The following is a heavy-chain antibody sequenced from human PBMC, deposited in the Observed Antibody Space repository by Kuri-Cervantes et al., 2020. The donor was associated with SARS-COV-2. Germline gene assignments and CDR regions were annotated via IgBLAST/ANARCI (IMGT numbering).Heavy chain of an antibody. J-gene: IGHJ4*02. CDR3: AKDFWDIVVVPAPSFDY. CDR1: GFTFSSYG. CDR2: IRYDGSNK. V-gene: IGHV3-30*02. D-gene: IGHD2-2*01. Sequence: GGALRLCCAASGFTFSSYGMHWVRQAPGKGLEWVAFIRYDGSNKYYADSVKGRFTISRDNSKNTLYLQMNSLRAEDTAVYYCAKDFWDIVVVPAPSFDYWGQGTLVTVSS.